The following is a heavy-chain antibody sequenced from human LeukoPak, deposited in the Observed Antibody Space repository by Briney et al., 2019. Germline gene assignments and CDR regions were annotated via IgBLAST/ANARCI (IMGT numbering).Heavy chain of an antibody. J-gene: IGHJ4*02. V-gene: IGHV3-30*02. D-gene: IGHD1-1*01. CDR1: GFTFSSYG. CDR3: AKDRGLERRFFDY. Sequence: GGSLRLSCTASGFTFSSYGMHWVRQAPGKGLEWVAFIRYDGSNEYYADSLKGRFTISRDNSKNTLFLQVNSLRAEDTAVYYCAKDRGLERRFFDYWGQGTLVTVSS. CDR2: IRYDGSNE.